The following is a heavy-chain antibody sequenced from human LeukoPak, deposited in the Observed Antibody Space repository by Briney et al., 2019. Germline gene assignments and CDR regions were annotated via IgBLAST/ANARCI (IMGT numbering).Heavy chain of an antibody. D-gene: IGHD2-15*01. V-gene: IGHV3-33*06. CDR2: ISYDGSDK. CDR1: GFTFRNYA. CDR3: AKDIGGTSFSNWFDP. Sequence: GGSLRLSCAASGFTFRNYAMHWVRQAPGKGPEWVAVISYDGSDKYYVDSVKGRFTISRDNSRNTLYLQMNSLSADDTAVYYCAKDIGGTSFSNWFDPWGQGTLVTVSS. J-gene: IGHJ5*02.